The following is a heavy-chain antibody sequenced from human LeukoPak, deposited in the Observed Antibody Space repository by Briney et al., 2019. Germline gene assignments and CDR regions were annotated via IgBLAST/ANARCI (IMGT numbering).Heavy chain of an antibody. Sequence: GGSLRLSCAASGFTFSSYSMNWVRQAPGKGLEWVSSISSSSSYIYYADSVKGRFTISRDNAKNSLYLQMNSLRAEDTAVYYCARDLFVQSPSLYDSFPYYYYYGMDVWGQGTTVTVSS. J-gene: IGHJ6*02. D-gene: IGHD3-22*01. CDR3: ARDLFVQSPSLYDSFPYYYYYGMDV. CDR1: GFTFSSYS. V-gene: IGHV3-21*01. CDR2: ISSSSSYI.